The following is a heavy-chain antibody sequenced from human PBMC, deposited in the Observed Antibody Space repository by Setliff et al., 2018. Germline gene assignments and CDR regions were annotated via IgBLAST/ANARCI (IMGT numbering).Heavy chain of an antibody. CDR1: GYTLTSYD. J-gene: IGHJ4*02. V-gene: IGHV1-8*02. CDR2: MNPNSGNT. CDR3: ARAQSWSGGPYYFDN. D-gene: IGHD3-3*01. Sequence: ASVKVSCKASGYTLTSYDINWVRQATGQGLEWMGWMNPNSGNTGYAQKFQGGVTMTRNTSISTAYMDLSSLRFEDTAVYYCARAQSWSGGPYYFDNWGQGTLVTVSS.